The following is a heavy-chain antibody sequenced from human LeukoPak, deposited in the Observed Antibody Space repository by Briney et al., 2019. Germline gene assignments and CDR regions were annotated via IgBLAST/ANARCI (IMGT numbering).Heavy chain of an antibody. D-gene: IGHD3-22*01. CDR2: ISGSGGST. Sequence: GGSLRLSCAASGFTFSSYAMTWVRQAPGKGLEWVSAISGSGGSTYYADSVKGRFTISRDNSKNTLYLQMNSLRAEDTAVYYCARGLKGDSSGYYYEYYYYMDVWGKGTTVTVSS. CDR1: GFTFSSYA. CDR3: ARGLKGDSSGYYYEYYYYMDV. V-gene: IGHV3-23*01. J-gene: IGHJ6*03.